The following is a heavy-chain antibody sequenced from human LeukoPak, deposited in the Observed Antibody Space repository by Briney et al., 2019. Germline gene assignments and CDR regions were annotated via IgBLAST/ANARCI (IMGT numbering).Heavy chain of an antibody. Sequence: ASVKVSCKTSGYTFIAYYLHWVRQPPGQGLEWMGWLNPGPGGTLYAQKFQGRVTMTRDMSMTTAYMELTELRSDDTAVYYCAAQRDPRPFDHWGQGTLITVSS. CDR1: GYTFIAYY. D-gene: IGHD5-24*01. CDR3: AAQRDPRPFDH. J-gene: IGHJ4*02. V-gene: IGHV1-2*02. CDR2: LNPGPGGT.